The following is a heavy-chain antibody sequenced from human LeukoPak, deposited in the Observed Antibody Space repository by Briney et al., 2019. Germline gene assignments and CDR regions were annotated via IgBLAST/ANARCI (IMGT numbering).Heavy chain of an antibody. Sequence: GGSLRLSCAASGFTFSTYAMHWVRQAPGKGLEWVGAISRTSAYIYYSDSVKGRFTLSRDNAGDSVYLQMDSLRAEDTAVYYCARDERKYCSDSSCYPGDYWGQGILVTVSS. D-gene: IGHD2-2*01. V-gene: IGHV3-21*01. CDR2: ISRTSAYI. CDR1: GFTFSTYA. CDR3: ARDERKYCSDSSCYPGDY. J-gene: IGHJ4*02.